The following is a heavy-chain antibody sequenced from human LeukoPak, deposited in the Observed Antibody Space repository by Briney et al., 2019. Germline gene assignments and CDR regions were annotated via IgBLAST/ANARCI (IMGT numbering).Heavy chain of an antibody. CDR3: ARADGAVAGDFDY. D-gene: IGHD6-19*01. J-gene: IGHJ4*02. Sequence: EASVKVSCKASGYTFTNYAVNWLRQAPGQRLEWMGWISAYNGNTNYAQKLQGRVTMTTDTSTSTAYMELRSLRSDDTAVYYCARADGAVAGDFDYWGQGTLVTVSS. CDR1: GYTFTNYA. CDR2: ISAYNGNT. V-gene: IGHV1-18*01.